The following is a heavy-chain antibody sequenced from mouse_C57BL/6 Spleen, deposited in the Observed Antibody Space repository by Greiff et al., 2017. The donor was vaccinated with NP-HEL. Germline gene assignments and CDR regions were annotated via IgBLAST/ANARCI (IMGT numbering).Heavy chain of an antibody. CDR3: AREATTVVSFDY. Sequence: QVQLQQSGPELVKPGASVKISCKASGYAFSSSWMNWVKQRPGKGLEWIGRIYPGDGDTNYNGKFKGKATLTADNSSSTACMQLSRLTSEDSAVYFCAREATTVVSFDYWGQGTTLTVSS. CDR2: IYPGDGDT. J-gene: IGHJ2*01. D-gene: IGHD1-1*01. V-gene: IGHV1-82*01. CDR1: GYAFSSSW.